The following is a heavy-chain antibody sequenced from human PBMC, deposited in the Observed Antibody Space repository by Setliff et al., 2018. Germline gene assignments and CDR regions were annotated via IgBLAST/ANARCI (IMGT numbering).Heavy chain of an antibody. CDR2: INPIFGTA. D-gene: IGHD5-18*01. CDR1: GYTFTGYY. V-gene: IGHV1-69*13. Sequence: GASVKVSCKASGYTFTGYYVHWVRQAPGQGLVWMGGINPIFGTAHYAQKFQGRVTITADESTSTAYMELSSLRTEDTAVYYCAREGVDTRSSTDYRYYMDVWGKGTTVTVSS. CDR3: AREGVDTRSSTDYRYYMDV. J-gene: IGHJ6*03.